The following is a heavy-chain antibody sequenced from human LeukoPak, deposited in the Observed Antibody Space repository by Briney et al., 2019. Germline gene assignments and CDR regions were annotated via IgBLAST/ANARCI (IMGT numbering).Heavy chain of an antibody. V-gene: IGHV1-2*02. CDR2: FNANSGAT. CDR3: ARDPYEGNYFFDY. Sequence: ASVKVSCKTSGYTFTGYHVHWVRQAPGQGLEWMGWFNANSGATKYAQKFQGRVTMTRDTSIGTDFMELTSLISGDTAIYYCARDPYEGNYFFDYWGQGTLVTVAS. CDR1: GYTFTGYH. D-gene: IGHD1-1*01. J-gene: IGHJ4*02.